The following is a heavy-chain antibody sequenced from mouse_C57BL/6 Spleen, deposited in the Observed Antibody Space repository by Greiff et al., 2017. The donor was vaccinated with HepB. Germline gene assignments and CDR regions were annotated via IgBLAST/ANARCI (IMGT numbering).Heavy chain of an antibody. J-gene: IGHJ3*01. V-gene: IGHV1-80*01. CDR2: IYPGDGDT. CDR1: GYAFSSYW. Sequence: QVQLQQSGAELVKPGASVKISCKASGYAFSSYWMNWVKQRPGKGLEWIGQIYPGDGDTNYNGKFKGKATLTADKSSSTAYMQLSSLTSEDSAVYFCARQDYCGSSHHFFAYWGQGTLVTVSA. CDR3: ARQDYCGSSHHFFAY. D-gene: IGHD1-1*01.